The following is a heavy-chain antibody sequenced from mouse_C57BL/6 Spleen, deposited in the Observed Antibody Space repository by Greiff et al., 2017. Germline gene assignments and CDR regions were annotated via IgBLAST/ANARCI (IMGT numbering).Heavy chain of an antibody. CDR3: AREEYGNYGNVY. CDR1: GYTFTSYW. V-gene: IGHV1-61*01. J-gene: IGHJ2*01. CDR2: IYPSDSEP. Sequence: QVQLQQPGAELVRPGSSVKLSCKASGYTFTSYWMDWVKQRPGQGLEWIGNIYPSDSEPHYNQKFKDKATLTVDKSSSTAYIQLSSLTSEDSAVCYCAREEYGNYGNVYWGQGPTLTVSS. D-gene: IGHD2-10*02.